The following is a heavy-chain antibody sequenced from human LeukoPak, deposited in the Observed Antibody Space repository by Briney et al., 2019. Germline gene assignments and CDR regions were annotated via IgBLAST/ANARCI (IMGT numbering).Heavy chain of an antibody. V-gene: IGHV1-8*01. CDR2: MSPNSGDT. J-gene: IGHJ4*02. D-gene: IGHD1-26*01. CDR1: GYTFTSYD. Sequence: ASVKVSCKASGYTFTSYDFNWVRQATGQRPEWMGWMSPNSGDTGYAQKFQDRVTMTRNTSISTAYMELSSLRSDDTAVYYCARALATRWYYFDYWGQGTLVTVSS. CDR3: ARALATRWYYFDY.